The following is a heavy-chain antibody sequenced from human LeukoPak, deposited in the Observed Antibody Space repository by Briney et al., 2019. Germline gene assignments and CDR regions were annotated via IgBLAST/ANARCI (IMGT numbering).Heavy chain of an antibody. CDR2: ISHSERT. Sequence: SETLSLTCAVYGGSFSVYYWTWIRQPPGKGLEWIGEISHSERTNSNTSFRSRVPTSLDTSKNQFSLKLTSVTAADTAVYYCARLRQIVAANADPSSSFDHWGQETLVTVSS. CDR1: GGSFSVYY. D-gene: IGHD6-25*01. J-gene: IGHJ4*02. CDR3: ARLRQIVAANADPSSSFDH. V-gene: IGHV4-34*01.